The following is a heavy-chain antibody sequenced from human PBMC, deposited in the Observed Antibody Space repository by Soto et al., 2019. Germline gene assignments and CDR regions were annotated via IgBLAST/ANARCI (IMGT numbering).Heavy chain of an antibody. Sequence: QVQLVQSGGEVKKPGASVKVSCKTSGYSFTTYGISWVRQAPGQGLEWMGWISAYNGNTNYAQKLQDRVTMTTDTSTSTAYMELRSLRSDDTAVYYFAREGTAPYYSYGMDVWGQGSTVTVSS. J-gene: IGHJ6*02. CDR3: AREGTAPYYSYGMDV. V-gene: IGHV1-18*01. CDR1: GYSFTTYG. CDR2: ISAYNGNT.